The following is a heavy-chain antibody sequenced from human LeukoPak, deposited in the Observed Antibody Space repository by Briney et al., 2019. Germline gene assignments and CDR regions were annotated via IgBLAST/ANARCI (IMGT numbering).Heavy chain of an antibody. CDR1: GYSFTNYW. V-gene: IGHV5-51*01. Sequence: GESLKISCKGSGYSFTNYWIGWVRQMPGKGLEWMGIIYPADSDTRYSPSFQGQVTISADKSINTAYLQWSSLKASDTAMYYCARRSPLRGDAFDIWGQGTMVTVSS. J-gene: IGHJ3*02. CDR3: ARRSPLRGDAFDI. CDR2: IYPADSDT. D-gene: IGHD3-10*01.